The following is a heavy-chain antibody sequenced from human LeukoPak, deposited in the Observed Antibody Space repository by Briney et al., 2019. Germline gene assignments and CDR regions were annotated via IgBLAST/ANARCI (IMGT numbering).Heavy chain of an antibody. CDR3: ARGRRGYSYGFDY. CDR1: GGSISSYY. Sequence: SETLSLXCTVSGGSISSYYWSWIRLPPGKGLEWIGYIYYSGSTNYNPSLKSRVTISVDTSKNQFSLKLSSVTAADTAVYYCARGRRGYSYGFDYWGQGTLVTVSS. D-gene: IGHD5-18*01. CDR2: IYYSGST. V-gene: IGHV4-59*01. J-gene: IGHJ4*02.